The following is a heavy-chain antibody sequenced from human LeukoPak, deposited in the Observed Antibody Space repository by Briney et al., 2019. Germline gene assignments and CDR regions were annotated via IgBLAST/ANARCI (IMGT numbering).Heavy chain of an antibody. CDR2: INPNNGVT. Sequence: ASVKVSCKASGYTFTNFYIHWMRQAPGQGLEWMGWINPNNGVTDYAQKFQGRVTMTRDTSISAVYVELSRLRSDDTAVYYCARSDSYTWFDPWGQGTLVTVSS. J-gene: IGHJ5*02. V-gene: IGHV1-2*02. D-gene: IGHD2-21*01. CDR1: GYTFTNFY. CDR3: ARSDSYTWFDP.